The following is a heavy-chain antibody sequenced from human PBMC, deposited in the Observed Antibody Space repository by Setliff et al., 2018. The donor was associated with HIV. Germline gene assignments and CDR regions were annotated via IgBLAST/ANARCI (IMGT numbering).Heavy chain of an antibody. CDR3: ATFGAKDAFDI. V-gene: IGHV4-34*01. CDR2: VNHNGNI. J-gene: IGHJ3*02. CDR1: GVPFSDYY. D-gene: IGHD1-26*01. Sequence: SETLSLTCGLNGVPFSDYYWNWIRQSPGKGLEWIVEVNHNGNINYNPSLQSRVTVSVDTSKPQFSLKMNSVTAADTAVYYCATFGAKDAFDIWGQGTMVTVSS.